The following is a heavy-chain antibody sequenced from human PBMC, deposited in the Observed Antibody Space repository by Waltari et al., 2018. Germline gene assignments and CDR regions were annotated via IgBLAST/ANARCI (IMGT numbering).Heavy chain of an antibody. CDR2: RKENSGKT. CDR3: ARYVAAAGSWSDY. D-gene: IGHD6-13*01. V-gene: IGHV1-8*02. Sequence: QVQLVQSGAEVKKPGASVKVSCKASGYTFTSYDINWVRQATGQGLEWMGWRKENSGKTGYAQKCQGRVTMTRNTAISTANRELRSVRAEDTAVYYGARYVAAAGSWSDYWGQGTLVTVSS. J-gene: IGHJ4*02. CDR1: GYTFTSYD.